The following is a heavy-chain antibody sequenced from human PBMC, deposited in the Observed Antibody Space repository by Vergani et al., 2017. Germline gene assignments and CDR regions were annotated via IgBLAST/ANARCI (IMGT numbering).Heavy chain of an antibody. V-gene: IGHV5-51*03. D-gene: IGHD2-2*01. CDR1: GYSFTSYW. CDR2: IYPGDSDT. Sequence: EVQLVQSGAEVKKTGESLKISCKGSGYSFTSYWIGWVRQMPGKGLEWMGIIYPGDSDTRYSPSFQGQVTSAADKSISTAYLQWSSLKASDTAMYYCARGVVVVPVAPAEYFQHWGQGTLVTVSS. CDR3: ARGVVVVPVAPAEYFQH. J-gene: IGHJ1*01.